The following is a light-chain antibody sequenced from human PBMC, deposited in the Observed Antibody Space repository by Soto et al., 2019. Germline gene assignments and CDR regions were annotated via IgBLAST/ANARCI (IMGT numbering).Light chain of an antibody. Sequence: ELLLTQSPGALCLSPGEVASLSCSSSQSVSSSYLAWYQQKPGQDPRLLIYGASSRATDIPDRFSGSGSGTDFTITISRLEPEDFAVFYSQQYGTLPLALGG. CDR1: QSVSSSY. CDR3: QQYGTLPLA. V-gene: IGKV3-20*01. J-gene: IGKJ4*01. CDR2: GAS.